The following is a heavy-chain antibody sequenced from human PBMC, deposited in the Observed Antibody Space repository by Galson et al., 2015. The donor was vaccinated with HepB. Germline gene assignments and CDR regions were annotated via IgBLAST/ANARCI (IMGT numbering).Heavy chain of an antibody. CDR1: GGTFSSYA. Sequence: SVKVSCKASGGTFSSYAISWVRQAPGQGLEWMGGIIPIFGTANYAQKFQVRVTITADKSTNTAYMDLSSLRSEDTAVYYCARSTSRASSGWYFFDYWGQGTLVTVSS. CDR3: ARSTSRASSGWYFFDY. V-gene: IGHV1-69*06. J-gene: IGHJ4*02. CDR2: IIPIFGTA. D-gene: IGHD6-19*01.